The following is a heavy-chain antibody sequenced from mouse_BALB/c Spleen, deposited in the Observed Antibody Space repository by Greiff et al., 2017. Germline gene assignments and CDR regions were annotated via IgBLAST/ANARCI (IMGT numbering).Heavy chain of an antibody. CDR2: ISNGGGST. D-gene: IGHD1-2*01. V-gene: IGHV5-12-2*01. J-gene: IGHJ1*01. Sequence: EVNLVESGGGLVQPGGSLKLSCAASGFTFSSYTMSWVRQTPEKRLEWVAYISNGGGSTYYPDTVKGRFTISRDNAKNTLYLQMSSLKSEDTAMYYCARGTTATMRYFDVWGAGTTVTVSS. CDR1: GFTFSSYT. CDR3: ARGTTATMRYFDV.